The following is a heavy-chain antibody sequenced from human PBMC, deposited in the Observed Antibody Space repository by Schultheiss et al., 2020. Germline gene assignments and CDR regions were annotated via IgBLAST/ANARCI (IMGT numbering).Heavy chain of an antibody. CDR2: ISSNGGST. J-gene: IGHJ5*02. CDR1: GFTFSSYA. CDR3: ARRYRDGSSWARFDH. D-gene: IGHD1-26*01. V-gene: IGHV3-64*01. Sequence: GGSLRLSCAASGFTFSSYAMHWVRQAPGKGLEYVSAISSNGGSTYYANSVKGRFTISRDNSKNTLYLQMGSLRAEDMAVYYCARRYRDGSSWARFDHWGEGTLVTV.